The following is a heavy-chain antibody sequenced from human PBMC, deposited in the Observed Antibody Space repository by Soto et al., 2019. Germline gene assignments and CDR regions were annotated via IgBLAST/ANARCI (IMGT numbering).Heavy chain of an antibody. Sequence: ASVKVSCKASCYTFTSYGISWVRQAPGQGLEWMGWISAYNGNTNYAQKLQGRVTMTTDTSTSTAYMELRSLRSDDTAVYYCARDFVLLWFGEAPYFDYWGQGTLVTVSS. V-gene: IGHV1-18*01. J-gene: IGHJ4*02. CDR3: ARDFVLLWFGEAPYFDY. CDR2: ISAYNGNT. CDR1: CYTFTSYG. D-gene: IGHD3-10*01.